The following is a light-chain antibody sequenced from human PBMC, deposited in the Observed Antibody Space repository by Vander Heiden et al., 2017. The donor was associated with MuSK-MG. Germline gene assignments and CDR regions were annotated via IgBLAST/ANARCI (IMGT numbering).Light chain of an antibody. Sequence: DIQMTQSPSSLSASVGDRVTITCRASQSTTTYLNWYQQKPGKAPRLLIYAASTLQSGVPSRFSGGGSGTDFTLTISSLQPGDFATYYCQQSYGTPRTFGGGTKVEIK. CDR3: QQSYGTPRT. CDR1: QSTTTY. CDR2: AAS. J-gene: IGKJ4*01. V-gene: IGKV1-39*01.